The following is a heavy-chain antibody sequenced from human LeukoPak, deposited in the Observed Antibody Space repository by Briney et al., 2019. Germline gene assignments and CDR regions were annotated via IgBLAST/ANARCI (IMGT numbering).Heavy chain of an antibody. CDR2: ISSSGKTI. CDR1: GFTFSDYY. V-gene: IGHV3-11*04. D-gene: IGHD2-15*01. Sequence: GGSLRLSCAASGFTFSDYYMSWIRQTPGKGLEWISHISSSGKTIYYTDSVKGRFTISRDNTKNSLDLQMNDLRAEDTAVYYCARDNTYCSGSRCYDRFDYWGQGTLVTVSS. CDR3: ARDNTYCSGSRCYDRFDY. J-gene: IGHJ4*02.